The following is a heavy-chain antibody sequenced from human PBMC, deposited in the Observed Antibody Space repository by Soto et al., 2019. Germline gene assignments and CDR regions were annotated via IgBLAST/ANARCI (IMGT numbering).Heavy chain of an antibody. D-gene: IGHD3-3*01. CDR2: INHSGST. CDR1: GGSFSGYY. V-gene: IGHV4-34*01. Sequence: SETLSLTCAVYGGSFSGYYWSWIRQPTGKGLEWIGEINHSGSTNYNPSLKSRVTISVDTSKNQYSLKLSSVTAADTTVYYCATLASYDFWSGYYLDQYGMDVWGQGTTVTVSS. CDR3: ATLASYDFWSGYYLDQYGMDV. J-gene: IGHJ6*02.